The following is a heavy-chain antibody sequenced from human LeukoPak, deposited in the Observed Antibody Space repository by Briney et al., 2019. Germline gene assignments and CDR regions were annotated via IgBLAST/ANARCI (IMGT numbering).Heavy chain of an antibody. D-gene: IGHD3-10*01. CDR2: ISSSGSTI. CDR3: ANVGLTMVRGVIIMLGYYFDY. Sequence: GRSLRLSCAASGFTFSSYEMNWVRQAPGKGLEWVSYISSSGSTIYYADSVKGRFTISRDNAKNSLYLQMNSLRAEDTAVYYCANVGLTMVRGVIIMLGYYFDYWGQGTLVTVSS. J-gene: IGHJ4*02. CDR1: GFTFSSYE. V-gene: IGHV3-48*03.